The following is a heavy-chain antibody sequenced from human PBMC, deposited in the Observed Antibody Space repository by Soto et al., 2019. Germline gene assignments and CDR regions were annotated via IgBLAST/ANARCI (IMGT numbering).Heavy chain of an antibody. CDR3: ARGDGFMVRGVMD. CDR1: GVSISSGDYY. Sequence: QVQLQESGPGLVKPSQTLSLTCTVSGVSISSGDYYWSWIRQPPGKGLEWIGYIHYSGSTYYNPSLKSRFTISVDTSKNQFSLKLSSVTAADTAVYYCARGDGFMVRGVMDWGQGALVTVSS. CDR2: IHYSGST. V-gene: IGHV4-30-4*01. J-gene: IGHJ4*02. D-gene: IGHD3-10*01.